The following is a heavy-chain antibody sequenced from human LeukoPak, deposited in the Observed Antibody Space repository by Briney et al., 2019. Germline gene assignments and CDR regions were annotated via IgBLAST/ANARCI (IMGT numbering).Heavy chain of an antibody. Sequence: GASVKVSCKASGYSFSSYGISWVRQAPGRGLEWMGRISGYNGDTNYAANLQGRVTLTTDTSTNIAYMELRTLRSDDTAVYYCARDGQPYYNLLSGYEDYYYGLDAWGQGTTVTVSS. CDR1: GYSFSSYG. CDR3: ARDGQPYYNLLSGYEDYYYGLDA. V-gene: IGHV1-18*01. CDR2: ISGYNGDT. D-gene: IGHD3-3*01. J-gene: IGHJ6*02.